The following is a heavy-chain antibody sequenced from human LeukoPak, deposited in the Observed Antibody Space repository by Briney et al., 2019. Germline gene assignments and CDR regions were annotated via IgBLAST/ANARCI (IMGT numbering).Heavy chain of an antibody. D-gene: IGHD6-13*01. CDR2: ISSSSSTI. Sequence: PGGSLRLSCAASGFTFSSYSMTWVRQAPGKGLEWVSYISSSSSTIYYADSVKGRFTISRDNAKNSLYLQMNSLRAEDTAVYYCARDNGGSSWYWDVDYWGQGTLVTVSS. J-gene: IGHJ4*02. CDR3: ARDNGGSSWYWDVDY. CDR1: GFTFSSYS. V-gene: IGHV3-48*01.